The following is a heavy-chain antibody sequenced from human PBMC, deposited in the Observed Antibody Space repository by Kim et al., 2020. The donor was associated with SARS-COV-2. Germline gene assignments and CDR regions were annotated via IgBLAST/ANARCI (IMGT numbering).Heavy chain of an antibody. D-gene: IGHD3-10*01. CDR2: ISWNSGNI. Sequence: GGSLRLSCAASGFSFGDYAMHWVRQAPGKGLEWVSGISWNSGNIGYADSVKDRFTISRDNAKNSLYLQMNSLRAEDTALYYCAKGEVWFGELSPEYFQHWGQGTLVTVSS. J-gene: IGHJ1*01. CDR3: AKGEVWFGELSPEYFQH. CDR1: GFSFGDYA. V-gene: IGHV3-9*01.